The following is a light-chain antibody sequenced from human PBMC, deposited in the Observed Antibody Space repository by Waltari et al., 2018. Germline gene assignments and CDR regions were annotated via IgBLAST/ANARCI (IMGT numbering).Light chain of an antibody. CDR3: QQFDTLPPS. CDR2: DAS. Sequence: DIQMTQSPSSLSASVGDRVTITCQASQDINNFSNWYQQKPGRAPSPLIYDASNLETGVPSRFSGSGSGTHFTLTISSLQTEDSATYYCQQFDTLPPSFGGGTKVEI. V-gene: IGKV1-33*01. J-gene: IGKJ4*01. CDR1: QDINNF.